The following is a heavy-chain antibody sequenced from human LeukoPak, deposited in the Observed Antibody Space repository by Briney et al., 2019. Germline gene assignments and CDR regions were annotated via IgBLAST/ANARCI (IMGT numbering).Heavy chain of an antibody. CDR1: GFTFSSYA. J-gene: IGHJ4*02. D-gene: IGHD3-22*01. CDR3: AKDQGNYYGGSGTYGAMDY. Sequence: GGSLRLSCAASGFTFSSYAMSWVRQAPGKGLEWVSTISGSRGLTHYADSVKGRFTVSRDTSKNTLYLQMNNLRAADTALYFCAKDQGNYYGGSGTYGAMDYWGQGTLVTVSS. V-gene: IGHV3-23*01. CDR2: ISGSRGLT.